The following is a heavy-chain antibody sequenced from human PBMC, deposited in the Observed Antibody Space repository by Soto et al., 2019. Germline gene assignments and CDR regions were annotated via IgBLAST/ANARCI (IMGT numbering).Heavy chain of an antibody. J-gene: IGHJ4*02. V-gene: IGHV4-59*01. D-gene: IGHD3-3*01. CDR1: GGSISSYY. CDR2: IYYSGST. Sequence: SETLSLTCTVSGGSISSYYWSWIRQPPGKGLEWIGYIYYSGSTNYNHSLKSRVTIAVDTSKNQFSLKLSSATAADTAVDDCARDAYYDFWSGYYDYWGQGTLGTVSS. CDR3: ARDAYYDFWSGYYDY.